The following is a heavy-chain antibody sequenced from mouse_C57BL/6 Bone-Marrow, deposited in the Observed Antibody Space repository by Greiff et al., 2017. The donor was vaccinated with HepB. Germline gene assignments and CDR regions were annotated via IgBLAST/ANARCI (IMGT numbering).Heavy chain of an antibody. Sequence: QVQLQQSGPGLVQPSQSLSITCTVSGFSLTSYGVHWVRQSPGKGLEWLGVIWSGGSTDYNAAFISRLSISKDNSKSQVFFKMNSLQADDTAIYYCATLWDWFAYWGQGTLVTVSA. CDR3: ATLWDWFAY. D-gene: IGHD4-1*01. CDR1: GFSLTSYG. J-gene: IGHJ3*01. CDR2: IWSGGST. V-gene: IGHV2-2*01.